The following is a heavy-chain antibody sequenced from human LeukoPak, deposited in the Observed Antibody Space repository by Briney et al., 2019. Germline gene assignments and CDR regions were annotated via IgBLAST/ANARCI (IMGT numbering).Heavy chain of an antibody. J-gene: IGHJ6*02. Sequence: GGSLRLSCAASGFTFISYGMHWVRLAPGKGLVWVAVTSFDGSTKYYGDFVKRRFTISRDNSKSTLYLQMNSLRPEDTAVYYCARGAEYDRDPYYHYGMDVWGQGTTVTVSS. CDR2: TSFDGSTK. V-gene: IGHV3-30*03. CDR3: ARGAEYDRDPYYHYGMDV. CDR1: GFTFISYG. D-gene: IGHD3-3*01.